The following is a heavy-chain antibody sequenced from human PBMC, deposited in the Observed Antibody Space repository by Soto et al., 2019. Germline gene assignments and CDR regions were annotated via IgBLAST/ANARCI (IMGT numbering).Heavy chain of an antibody. J-gene: IGHJ4*02. CDR1: GGSFSDYY. Sequence: QVQLQQWGAGLLKPSETLSLTCAVYGGSFSDYYWNWIRQPPGKGLAWIGEINHSGSTNYNPSLKSRVTISVDTSNNQFSLKLSSVTAADTAVYYCAISHALSRDFDYWGQGTLVTVSS. CDR2: INHSGST. V-gene: IGHV4-34*01. CDR3: AISHALSRDFDY.